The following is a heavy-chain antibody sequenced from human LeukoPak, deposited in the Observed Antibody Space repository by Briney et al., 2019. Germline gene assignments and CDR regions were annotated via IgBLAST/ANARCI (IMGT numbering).Heavy chain of an antibody. CDR2: IYHSGST. V-gene: IGHV4-38-2*01. CDR3: ARRKAAFDI. CDR1: GYSISSGYY. J-gene: IGHJ3*02. Sequence: PSETLSLTCAVSGYSISSGYYWGWIRQPPGKGLEWIGSIYHSGSTYYNPSLKSRVTIPVDTSKNQFSLKLSSVTAADAAVYYCARRKAAFDIWGQGTMVTVSS.